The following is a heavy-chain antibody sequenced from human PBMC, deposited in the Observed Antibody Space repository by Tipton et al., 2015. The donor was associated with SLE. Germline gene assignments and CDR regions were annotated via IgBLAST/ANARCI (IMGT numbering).Heavy chain of an antibody. V-gene: IGHV4-30-4*08. CDR1: GDSINSGAYY. CDR3: ARAEGYCGSKTNCYERRWIDP. D-gene: IGHD2-2*01. J-gene: IGHJ5*02. CDR2: IYSSGTT. Sequence: TLSLTCTVSGDSINSGAYYWNWVRQSPGKGLEWVGNIYSSGTTHYNPSLKSRVTIPIDTSENQFSLKLTSMTAADTAVYYCARAEGYCGSKTNCYERRWIDPWGQGTLVTVSS.